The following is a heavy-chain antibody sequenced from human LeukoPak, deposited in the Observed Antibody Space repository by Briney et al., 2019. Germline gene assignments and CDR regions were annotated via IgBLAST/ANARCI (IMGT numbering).Heavy chain of an antibody. CDR3: ARAPSEIGGYYPEYFRH. Sequence: GGSLRLSCAASGFTFNSYWMHWVRQAPGKGLVWASRIKSDGSTRYADSVKGQFTISRDNAKNTVSLQMTSLRAEDTGVYYCARAPSEIGGYYPEYFRHWGQGTLVIVSS. CDR1: GFTFNSYW. CDR2: IKSDGST. D-gene: IGHD3-22*01. V-gene: IGHV3-74*01. J-gene: IGHJ1*01.